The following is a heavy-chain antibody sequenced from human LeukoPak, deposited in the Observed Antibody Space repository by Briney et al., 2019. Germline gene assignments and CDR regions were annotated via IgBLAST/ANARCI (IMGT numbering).Heavy chain of an antibody. CDR1: GFSLNTSGMS. V-gene: IGHV2-70*01. D-gene: IGHD1-26*01. CDR3: ARSPMGAAQFDY. CDR2: IDWDDDE. Sequence: SGPALVKPTQTLTLTCTFSGFSLNTSGMSVSWSRQPPGKALERLALIDWDDDEYYSTSLKTRLTISKDTSKNQVILTMTNMDPVDTATYYCARSPMGAAQFDYWGQGTQVTVSS. J-gene: IGHJ4*02.